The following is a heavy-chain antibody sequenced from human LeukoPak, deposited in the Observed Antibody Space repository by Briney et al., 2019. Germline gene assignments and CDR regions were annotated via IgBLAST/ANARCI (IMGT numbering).Heavy chain of an antibody. J-gene: IGHJ4*02. CDR1: GGSISNYY. CDR2: IYYSGST. CDR3: ARLTHNMITFGGVIVRIDY. Sequence: SETLSLTCSVSGGSISNYYWSWIRQPRGKGLEWIGYIYYSGSTNYNPSLKSRVTISVDTSKNQFSLKLSSVTAADTAVYYCARLTHNMITFGGVIVRIDYWGQGTLVTVSS. V-gene: IGHV4-59*12. D-gene: IGHD3-16*02.